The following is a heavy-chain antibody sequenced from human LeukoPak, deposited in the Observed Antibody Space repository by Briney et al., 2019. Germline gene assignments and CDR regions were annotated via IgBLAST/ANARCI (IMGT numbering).Heavy chain of an antibody. J-gene: IGHJ4*02. CDR3: ARGYASSY. D-gene: IGHD2-2*01. CDR1: GFSFSSYE. V-gene: IGHV3-48*03. Sequence: PGGSLRLSCTASGFSFSSYEMNWVRQAPGKGLEWVSYISSSGSTIYYADSVKGRFTISRDNAKNSLYLQMNSLGDEDTAVYYCARGYASSYWGQGTLVTVSS. CDR2: ISSSGSTI.